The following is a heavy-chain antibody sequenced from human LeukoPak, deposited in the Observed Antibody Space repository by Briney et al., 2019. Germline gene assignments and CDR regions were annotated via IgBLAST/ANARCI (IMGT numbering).Heavy chain of an antibody. Sequence: GGSLRLSCAASGFTFSSYAMSWVRQAPGKGLEWVSAISGSGGSAYYADSVKGRFTISRDNSKNTLYLQMNSLRAEDTAVYYCEKPTIVVDFDYWGQGTLVTVSS. J-gene: IGHJ4*02. CDR1: GFTFSSYA. CDR3: EKPTIVVDFDY. V-gene: IGHV3-23*01. CDR2: ISGSGGSA. D-gene: IGHD3-22*01.